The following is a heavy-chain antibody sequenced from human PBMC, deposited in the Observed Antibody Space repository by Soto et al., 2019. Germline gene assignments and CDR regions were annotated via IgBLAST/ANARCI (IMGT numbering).Heavy chain of an antibody. J-gene: IGHJ4*02. Sequence: QVQLQESGPGLVKPSETLSLTCTVSGGSISGYYWSWIRQPPGKGLEWIGYIYHSGSTIYNPSLKDRVTILVDTSNMSRLQWLGSVTDADTAVYYCARDRYDRSGYFRGFDYWGQGTLVTVSS. CDR3: ARDRYDRSGYFRGFDY. D-gene: IGHD3-22*01. CDR2: IYHSGST. V-gene: IGHV4-59*01. CDR1: GGSISGYY.